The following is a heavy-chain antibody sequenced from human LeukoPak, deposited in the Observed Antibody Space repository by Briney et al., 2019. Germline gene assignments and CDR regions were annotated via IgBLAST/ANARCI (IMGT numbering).Heavy chain of an antibody. D-gene: IGHD6-13*01. CDR1: GGSISSGDYY. V-gene: IGHV4-61*08. Sequence: SETLSLTCTVSGGSISSGDYYWSWIRQPPGRGLEWIGYIYYSGSTNYNPSLKSRVTISVDTSKNQFSLKLSSVTAADTAVYYCASHPKLSSSWPWYFDYWGQGTLVTVSS. J-gene: IGHJ4*02. CDR2: IYYSGST. CDR3: ASHPKLSSSWPWYFDY.